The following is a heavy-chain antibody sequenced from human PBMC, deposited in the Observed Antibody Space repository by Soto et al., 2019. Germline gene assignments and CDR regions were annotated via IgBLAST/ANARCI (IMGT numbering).Heavy chain of an antibody. CDR2: INHSGST. V-gene: IGHV4-34*01. D-gene: IGHD6-25*01. Sequence: SETLSLTCAVYGGSFSGYYWSWIRQPPGKGLEWIGEINHSGSTNYNPSLKSRVTISVDTSKNQFSLKLSSVTAADTAVYYCARDRLVAYYFDYWVQGTLVTVSS. CDR1: GGSFSGYY. CDR3: ARDRLVAYYFDY. J-gene: IGHJ4*02.